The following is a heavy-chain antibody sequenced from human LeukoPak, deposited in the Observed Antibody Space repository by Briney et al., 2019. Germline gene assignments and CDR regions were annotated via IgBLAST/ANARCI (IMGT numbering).Heavy chain of an antibody. J-gene: IGHJ4*02. V-gene: IGHV3-74*01. CDR1: GFNFSSYW. Sequence: GGSLRLSCAASGFNFSSYWVHWVGQAPGKRLVWVSRVDIEGSNTIYADSVKGRFTISRDNTKNTLHLQMNNLRAEDTAVYYCGRDQSMAGPTTADYWGQGTLVTVSS. D-gene: IGHD1-26*01. CDR3: GRDQSMAGPTTADY. CDR2: VDIEGSNT.